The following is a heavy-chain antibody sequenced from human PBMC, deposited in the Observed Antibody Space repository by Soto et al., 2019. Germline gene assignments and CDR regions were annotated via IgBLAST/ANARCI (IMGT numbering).Heavy chain of an antibody. V-gene: IGHV4-59*01. Sequence: SETLSLTCTVSGGSISSYYWSWIRQPPGKGLEWIGYIYYSGSTNYNPSLKSRVTISVDTSKNQFSLKLSSVTAADTAVYYCARDRGGPVAGLGWFDPWGQGTLVTVSS. CDR2: IYYSGST. J-gene: IGHJ5*02. D-gene: IGHD6-19*01. CDR3: ARDRGGPVAGLGWFDP. CDR1: GGSISSYY.